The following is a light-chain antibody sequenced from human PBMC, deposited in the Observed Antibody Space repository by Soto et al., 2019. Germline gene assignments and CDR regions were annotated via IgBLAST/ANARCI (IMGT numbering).Light chain of an antibody. V-gene: IGLV1-40*01. Sequence: QSVLTQPPSVSGAPGQRVTISCTGSSSNIGAGYDVHWYQQLPGTAPKLLIYGNSTRPSGVPDRFSGSKSGTSASLAITGLQAEDEADYYCQAYGSSRSGVVFGGGTKVTVL. J-gene: IGLJ2*01. CDR3: QAYGSSRSGVV. CDR1: SSNIGAGYD. CDR2: GNS.